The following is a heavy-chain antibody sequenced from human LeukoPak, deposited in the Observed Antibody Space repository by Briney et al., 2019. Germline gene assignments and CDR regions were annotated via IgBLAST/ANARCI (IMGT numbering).Heavy chain of an antibody. V-gene: IGHV3-33*08. Sequence: GGSLRLSCAASGFTFSTYGMHWVRQAPGKGLEWVAVIWYGGSNTYYADSVKGRFTISRDNSKNTLYLQMNSLRAEDTAVYYCARERRQYSGYGPPFFSYFDYWGQGTLVTVSS. CDR1: GFTFSTYG. CDR3: ARERRQYSGYGPPFFSYFDY. D-gene: IGHD5-12*01. J-gene: IGHJ4*02. CDR2: IWYGGSNT.